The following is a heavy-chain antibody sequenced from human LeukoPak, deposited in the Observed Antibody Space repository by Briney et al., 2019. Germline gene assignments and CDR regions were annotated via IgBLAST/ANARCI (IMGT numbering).Heavy chain of an antibody. CDR1: RGSITGYY. CDR2: IYYSGRT. Sequence: SSDTLSLTCTVSRGSITGYYWSWIQQPPGKRLEWIGYIYYSGRTNYNPSLKSRVTISVDTSKNQFSLKLTSVTAADTAVYYCARHVEQWLTPFDYWGQGTLVTVSS. J-gene: IGHJ4*02. CDR3: ARHVEQWLTPFDY. V-gene: IGHV4-59*08. D-gene: IGHD6-19*01.